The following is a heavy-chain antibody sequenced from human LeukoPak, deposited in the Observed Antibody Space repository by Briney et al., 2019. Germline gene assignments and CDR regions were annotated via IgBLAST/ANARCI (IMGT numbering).Heavy chain of an antibody. CDR1: GFVFSDSA. J-gene: IGHJ4*02. Sequence: GGSLRLSCAASGFVFSDSAIHWVRQASGKGLEWVGRIRSKANNYATTYAASVKGRFTISRDEAKNTAYLQMNSLKSEDTAVYYCAKFLPTHIVVANYYFDYWGQGTLVTVSS. V-gene: IGHV3-73*01. CDR3: AKFLPTHIVVANYYFDY. CDR2: IRSKANNYAT. D-gene: IGHD2-21*01.